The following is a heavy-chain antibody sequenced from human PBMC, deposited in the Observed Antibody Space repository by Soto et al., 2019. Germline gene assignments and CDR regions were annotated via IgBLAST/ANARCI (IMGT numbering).Heavy chain of an antibody. D-gene: IGHD2-2*01. CDR1: AGTIGDYS. CDR2: IFYRAQT. J-gene: IGHJ4*02. Sequence: KTSETLSLTCSVSAGTIGDYSWNWIRQPPGKGLEWIGYIFYRAQTKYNPSHSLWSRVTISTSKNQVSLTLTSVTEADTAVSYCARGSNSTVEGHIVWGQGTGVSVS. CDR3: ARGSNSTVEGHIV. V-gene: IGHV4-59*13.